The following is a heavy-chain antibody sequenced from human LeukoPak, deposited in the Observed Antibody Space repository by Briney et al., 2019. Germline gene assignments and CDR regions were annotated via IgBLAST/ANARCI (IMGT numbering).Heavy chain of an antibody. V-gene: IGHV4-34*01. Sequence: SETLSLTCSVSGGSLSSYYWTWIRQPAGKGLEWIGEINHSGSTNYNPSLKSRVTISVDTSKNQFSLKLSSVTAADTAVYYCARGPFWSGYYWADRSNYFDYWGQGTLVTVSS. J-gene: IGHJ4*02. CDR3: ARGPFWSGYYWADRSNYFDY. CDR2: INHSGST. CDR1: GGSLSSYY. D-gene: IGHD3-3*01.